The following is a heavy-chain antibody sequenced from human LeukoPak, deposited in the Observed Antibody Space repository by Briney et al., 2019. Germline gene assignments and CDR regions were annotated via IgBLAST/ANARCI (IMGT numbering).Heavy chain of an antibody. CDR2: IYYSGST. V-gene: IGHV4-39*01. Sequence: SETLSLTCTVSGGSIRSSSYYWGWIRQPPVKGLEWIGSIYYSGSTYYNPSLKSRVTISVDTSKNQFSLKLSSVTAADTAVYYCASSSGWYSHYYFDYWGQGTLVTVSS. J-gene: IGHJ4*02. CDR3: ASSSGWYSHYYFDY. D-gene: IGHD6-19*01. CDR1: GGSIRSSSYY.